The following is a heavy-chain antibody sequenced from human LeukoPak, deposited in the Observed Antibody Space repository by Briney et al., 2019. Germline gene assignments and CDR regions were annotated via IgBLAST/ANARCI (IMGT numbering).Heavy chain of an antibody. D-gene: IGHD3-3*01. CDR3: AGVCFFGNWFDP. CDR2: INTGAGGT. CDR1: GNTFTNSN. V-gene: IGHV1-46*01. J-gene: IGHJ5*02. Sequence: ASVTVSCTASGNTFTNSNIHWVRQAPGEGLEWMGIINTGAGGTNYAQKFQGRVTMSRDRSTSTVYLELSSLRSEDTAVYYCAGVCFFGNWFDPWGQGTLVIVSS.